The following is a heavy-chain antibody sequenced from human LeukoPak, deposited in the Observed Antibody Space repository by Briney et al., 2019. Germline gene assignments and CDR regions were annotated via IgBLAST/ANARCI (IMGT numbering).Heavy chain of an antibody. CDR3: ARRSRVDWFDP. CDR2: ISSSSSYI. CDR1: GFTFSSYS. Sequence: GRSLRLSCAASGFTFSSYSMNWVRQAPGKGLEWVSSISSSSSYIYYADSVKGRFTISRDNAKNSLYLQMNSLRAEDTAVYYCARRSRVDWFDPWGQGTLVTVSS. V-gene: IGHV3-21*01. J-gene: IGHJ5*02.